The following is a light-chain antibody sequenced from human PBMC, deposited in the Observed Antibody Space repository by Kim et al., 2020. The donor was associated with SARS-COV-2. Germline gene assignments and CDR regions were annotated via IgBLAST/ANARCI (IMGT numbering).Light chain of an antibody. CDR2: AAA. V-gene: IGKV1-16*02. CDR3: QQYNSDPST. CDR1: QGIINY. Sequence: GSVGDRGNSTSRASQGIINYLAWFQQKPGKAPKALIYAAASVQSGVPSKFSGSGSGTDCTLTSRSLQPEDFATYYCQQYNSDPSTFGQGTRLEIK. J-gene: IGKJ5*01.